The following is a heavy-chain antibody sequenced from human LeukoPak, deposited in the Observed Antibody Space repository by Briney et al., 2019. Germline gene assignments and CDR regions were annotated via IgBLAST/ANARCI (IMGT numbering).Heavy chain of an antibody. J-gene: IGHJ4*02. V-gene: IGHV3-23*01. Sequence: GGSLRLSCAASGFTFSSSVMTWVRQAPGKGLEWVSSISGSGDRTSYADSVKGRFTFSRDNSKNTLFLQMDSLRAEDTAVYYCASGYTYYYGSGSYHWGQGTLVTVSS. CDR3: ASGYTYYYGSGSYH. D-gene: IGHD3-10*01. CDR1: GFTFSSSV. CDR2: ISGSGDRT.